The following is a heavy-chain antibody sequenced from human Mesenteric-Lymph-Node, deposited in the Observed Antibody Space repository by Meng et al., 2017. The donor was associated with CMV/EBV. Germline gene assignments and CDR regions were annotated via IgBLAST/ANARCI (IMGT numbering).Heavy chain of an antibody. CDR1: GDSVSRNSAA. V-gene: IGHV6-1*01. J-gene: IGHJ5*02. Sequence: SCAISGDSVSRNSAAWNWIRQSPSRGLEWLGRTYYRSKWYNDYAVSVKSRITIKADTTKNQFSLHLNSVTPEDTAVYYCARDSDADDWFDPWGQGTLVTVSS. D-gene: IGHD3-10*01. CDR3: ARDSDADDWFDP. CDR2: TYYRSKWYN.